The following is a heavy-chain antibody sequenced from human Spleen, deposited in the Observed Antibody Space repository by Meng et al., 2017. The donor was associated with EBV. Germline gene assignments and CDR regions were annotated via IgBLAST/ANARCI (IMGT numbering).Heavy chain of an antibody. CDR3: AALKGSSSSGSDY. V-gene: IGHV1-69*06. J-gene: IGHJ4*02. CDR1: GGTFSNFA. Sequence: VGLVQSGAEVKKPGSSVKVSCQASGGTFSNFATIWVRQAPGQGLEWLGGIIPLLGKSNYTEKFQGRLRITADTSTSTAYLELSSLKSDDTAIYYCAALKGSSSSGSDYWGQGTLVTVSS. D-gene: IGHD6-6*01. CDR2: IIPLLGKS.